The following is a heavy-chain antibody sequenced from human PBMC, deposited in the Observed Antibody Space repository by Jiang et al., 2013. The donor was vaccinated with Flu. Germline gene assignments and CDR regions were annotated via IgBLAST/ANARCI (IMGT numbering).Heavy chain of an antibody. J-gene: IGHJ4*02. CDR3: ARDLEYCGGDCSEGYFDY. D-gene: IGHD2-21*02. CDR2: VIPVLGLA. V-gene: IGHV1-69*10. CDR1: GDTFSRYG. Sequence: VKVSCKASGDTFSRYGVSWVRQAPGQGLEWMGGVIPVLGLANYAPKFQGRVTITADIPTSTAYMEVRSLRSDDTAVYYCARDLEYCGGDCSEGYFDYWGQGTLVTVSS.